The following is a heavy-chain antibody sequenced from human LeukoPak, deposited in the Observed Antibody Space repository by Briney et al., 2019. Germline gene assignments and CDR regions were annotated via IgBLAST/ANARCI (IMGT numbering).Heavy chain of an antibody. CDR1: GGSISSYY. CDR2: IYTSGST. V-gene: IGHV4-4*07. Sequence: SETLSLTCTVSGGSISSYYWSWIRQPAGKGLEWIGRIYTSGSTNYNPSLKSRVTMSVDTSKNQFSLKLSSVTAADTAVYYCARVGPYDSSGYYWFDPWGQGTLVTVSS. J-gene: IGHJ5*02. CDR3: ARVGPYDSSGYYWFDP. D-gene: IGHD3-22*01.